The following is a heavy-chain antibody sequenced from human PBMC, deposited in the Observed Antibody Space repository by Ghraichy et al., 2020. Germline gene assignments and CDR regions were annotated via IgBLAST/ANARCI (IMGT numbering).Heavy chain of an antibody. CDR3: ARGRHTWIQLWSNFDY. CDR1: GGSFSGYY. CDR2: INHSGST. D-gene: IGHD5-18*01. J-gene: IGHJ4*02. Sequence: SETLSLTCAVYGGSFSGYYWSWIRQPPGKGLEWIGEINHSGSTNYNPSLKSRVTISVDTSKNQFSLKLSSVTAADTAVYYCARGRHTWIQLWSNFDYWGQGTLVTVSS. V-gene: IGHV4-34*01.